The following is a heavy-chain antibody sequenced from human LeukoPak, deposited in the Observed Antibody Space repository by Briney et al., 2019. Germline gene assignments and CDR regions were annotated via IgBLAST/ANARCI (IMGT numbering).Heavy chain of an antibody. J-gene: IGHJ4*02. D-gene: IGHD1-7*01. CDR2: ISYSGST. V-gene: IGHV4-39*01. Sequence: SETLSLTCTVSGGSISSSSYYWGCIRQPPGKGLECIGTISYSGSTYYNPSLKSRVTISVDTSKNQFSLKLSSVTAADTAVYYCARRSITGTTATDYWGQGTLVTVSS. CDR3: ARRSITGTTATDY. CDR1: GGSISSSSYY.